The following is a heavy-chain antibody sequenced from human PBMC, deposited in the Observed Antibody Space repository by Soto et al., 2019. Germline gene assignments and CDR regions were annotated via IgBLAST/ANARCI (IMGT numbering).Heavy chain of an antibody. CDR3: ARRIAPLTALYYYYGMDV. D-gene: IGHD5-18*01. CDR2: IDPSDSYT. Sequence: GESLKISCKGSGYSFTSYWISWVRQMPGQGLEWMGRIDPSDSYTNYSPSFQGHVTISADKSISTAYLQWSSLKASDTAMYYCARRIAPLTALYYYYGMDVWGQGTTVTVSS. CDR1: GYSFTSYW. J-gene: IGHJ6*02. V-gene: IGHV5-10-1*01.